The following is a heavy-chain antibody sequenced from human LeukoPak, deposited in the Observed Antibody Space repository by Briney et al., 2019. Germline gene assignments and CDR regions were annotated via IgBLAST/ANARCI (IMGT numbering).Heavy chain of an antibody. V-gene: IGHV1-46*01. D-gene: IGHD6-13*01. CDR3: ARGDIAAANFDY. CDR2: INPSGGST. J-gene: IGHJ4*02. CDR1: GYTSTSYD. Sequence: GASVKVSCKASGYTSTSYDINWVRQATGQGLEWMGIINPSGGSTSYAQKFQGRVTMTRDMSTSTVYMELSSLRSEDTAVYYCARGDIAAANFDYWGQGTLVTVSS.